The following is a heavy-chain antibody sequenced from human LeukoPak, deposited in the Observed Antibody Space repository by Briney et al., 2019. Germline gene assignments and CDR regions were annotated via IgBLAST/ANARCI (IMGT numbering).Heavy chain of an antibody. V-gene: IGHV3-13*04. CDR1: GFTFSSYD. CDR2: ICTAGDT. D-gene: IGHD3-10*01. CDR3: ARGAWNYYGSGSYYNFDY. J-gene: IGHJ4*02. Sequence: PGGSLRLSCAASGFTFSSYDMHWGRQATGKGLEWVSAICTAGDTYYPGSVKGRFTISRENAKNSLYLQMNSLRAGDTAVYYCARGAWNYYGSGSYYNFDYWGQGTLVTVSS.